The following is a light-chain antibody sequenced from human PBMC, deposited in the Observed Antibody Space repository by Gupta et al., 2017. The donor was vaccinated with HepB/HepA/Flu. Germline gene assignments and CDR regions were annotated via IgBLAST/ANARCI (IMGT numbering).Light chain of an antibody. J-gene: IGLJ2*01. V-gene: IGLV3-1*01. Sequence: SYELTQPPSVSVSPGPTASITCSGDKLGDKYACWYQQKPGQSPVLVIYQDSKRPSGIPERFSGSNSGNTATLTISGTQAMDEADYYCQAWDSSTVVVFGGGTKLTVL. CDR2: QDS. CDR3: QAWDSSTVVV. CDR1: KLGDKY.